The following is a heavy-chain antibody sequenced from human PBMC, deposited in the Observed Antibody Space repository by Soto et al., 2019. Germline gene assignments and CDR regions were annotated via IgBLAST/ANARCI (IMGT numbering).Heavy chain of an antibody. J-gene: IGHJ6*02. CDR1: GGSISSYY. CDR2: IYYSGST. Sequence: SETLSLTCTVSGGSISSYYWSWIRQPPGKGLEWIGYIYYSGSTNYNPSLKSRVTISVDTSKNQFSLKLSSVTAADTAVYYCARQGCSRTSCYDEVFYYYYGMDVWGQGTTVTVSS. D-gene: IGHD2-2*01. CDR3: ARQGCSRTSCYDEVFYYYYGMDV. V-gene: IGHV4-59*08.